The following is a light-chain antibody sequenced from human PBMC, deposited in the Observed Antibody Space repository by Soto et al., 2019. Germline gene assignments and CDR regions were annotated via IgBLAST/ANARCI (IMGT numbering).Light chain of an antibody. CDR2: QTS. J-gene: IGKJ1*01. CDR1: QYINTR. CDR3: QHRSSWPGT. Sequence: EIVLTQSPATLSSFPGDRVTLSFRASQYINTRLAWYQHRPGQAPRLLIYQTSIRATGIPARFTGGGSGTDFTLTISSLEPEDFAVYYCQHRSSWPGTFGQGTKVDIK. V-gene: IGKV3-11*01.